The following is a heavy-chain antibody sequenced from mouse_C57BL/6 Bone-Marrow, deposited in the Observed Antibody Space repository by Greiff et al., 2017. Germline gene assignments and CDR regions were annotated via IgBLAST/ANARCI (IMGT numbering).Heavy chain of an antibody. CDR3: ARRYGKRMDY. CDR2: ISSGGSYT. CDR1: GFTFSSYG. V-gene: IGHV5-6*01. J-gene: IGHJ4*01. Sequence: EVQVVESGGDLVKPGGSLKLSCAASGFTFSSYGMSWVRQTPDKRLEWVATISSGGSYTYYPDSVKGRFTFSRDNAKNTLYLQMSSLKSEDTAMYYCARRYGKRMDYWGQGTSVTVSS. D-gene: IGHD2-1*01.